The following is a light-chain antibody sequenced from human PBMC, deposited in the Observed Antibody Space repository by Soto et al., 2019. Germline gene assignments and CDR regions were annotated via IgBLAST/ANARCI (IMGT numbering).Light chain of an antibody. CDR2: EVS. Sequence: QSALTQPASVSGSPGQSITISCTGTSSDVGGYNLVSWYQQHPGKAPKLMIYEVSKRPSGVSNRFSGSKSGNTASLTISGRQAEEEADYYCCSYSGSSTFVVFGGGTKLTVL. J-gene: IGLJ2*01. V-gene: IGLV2-23*02. CDR1: SSDVGGYNL. CDR3: CSYSGSSTFVV.